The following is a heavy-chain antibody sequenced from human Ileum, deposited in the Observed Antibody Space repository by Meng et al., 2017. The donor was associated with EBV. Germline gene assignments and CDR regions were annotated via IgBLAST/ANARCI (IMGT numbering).Heavy chain of an antibody. CDR2: ISTNTGNP. Sequence: QVQLVPSGSELKKPGASVKVSCKASGYTFTRNAINWVRQAPGQGLEWMGWISTNTGNPTYAQGFAGRFVFSLDTSVSTAYLQISSLKAEDTAIYYCARDRRSGSYDYWGQGTLVTVSS. D-gene: IGHD1-26*01. CDR1: GYTFTRNA. CDR3: ARDRRSGSYDY. J-gene: IGHJ4*02. V-gene: IGHV7-4-1*02.